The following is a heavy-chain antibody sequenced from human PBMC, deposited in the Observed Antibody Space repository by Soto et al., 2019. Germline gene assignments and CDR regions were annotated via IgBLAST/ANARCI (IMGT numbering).Heavy chain of an antibody. Sequence: SGPTVNPTQTLTLTCTFSGFSLSTSGVGVGWIRQPPGKALEWLALIYWNDDKRYSPSLKSRLTITKDTSKNQVVLTMTNMDPVDTATYYCAHSSSGWYYFDYWGQGTLVTVSS. CDR1: GFSLSTSGVG. CDR3: AHSSSGWYYFDY. J-gene: IGHJ4*02. V-gene: IGHV2-5*01. CDR2: IYWNDDK. D-gene: IGHD6-19*01.